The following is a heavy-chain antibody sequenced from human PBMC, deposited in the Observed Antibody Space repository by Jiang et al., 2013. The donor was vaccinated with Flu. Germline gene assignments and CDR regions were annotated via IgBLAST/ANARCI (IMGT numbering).Heavy chain of an antibody. J-gene: IGHJ4*02. CDR1: GYTFTSYA. CDR3: ARDFVAAAGSVGY. Sequence: SGAEVKKPGASVRVSCKASGYTFTSYAMHWVRQAPGQRLEWMGWINAGNGNTKYSQKFQGRVTITRDTSASTAYMELSSLRSEDTAVYYCARDFVAAAGSVGYWGQGTLVTVSS. CDR2: INAGNGNT. D-gene: IGHD6-13*01. V-gene: IGHV1-3*01.